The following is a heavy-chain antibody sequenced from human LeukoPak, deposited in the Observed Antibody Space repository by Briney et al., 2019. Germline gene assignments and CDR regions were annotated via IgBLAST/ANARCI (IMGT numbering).Heavy chain of an antibody. CDR1: GFTFSNFG. J-gene: IGHJ6*02. D-gene: IGHD5-18*01. Sequence: GGSLRLSCAASGFTFSNFGMYWVRQAPGKGLEWVAVIWYDGSSKLYADSVKGRFTISRDNSKNTLYLQMDSLRAEDTAVYYCARDQLPSRGYSYGYSYYYYGMDVWGQGTTVTVSS. CDR2: IWYDGSSK. CDR3: ARDQLPSRGYSYGYSYYYYGMDV. V-gene: IGHV3-33*01.